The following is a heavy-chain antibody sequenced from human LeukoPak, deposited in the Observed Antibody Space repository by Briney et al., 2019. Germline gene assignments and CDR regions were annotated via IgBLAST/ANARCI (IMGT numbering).Heavy chain of an antibody. CDR1: GGSISSYY. CDR2: IYYSGST. CDR3: ARVSGYSGHDFHDL. V-gene: IGHV4-59*01. Sequence: SETLSLTCTVSGGSISSYYWSWIRQPPGKGLEWIGYIYYSGSTDYNPSLKSRVTISVDTSKNQFSLKLSSVTAADTAVYYCARVSGYSGHDFHDLWGRGTLVTVSS. J-gene: IGHJ2*01. D-gene: IGHD5-12*01.